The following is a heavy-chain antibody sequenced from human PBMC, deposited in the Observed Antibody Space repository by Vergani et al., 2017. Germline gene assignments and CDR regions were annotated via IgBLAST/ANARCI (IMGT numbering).Heavy chain of an antibody. CDR3: ASAEGDYCSSTSCQYPIIV. J-gene: IGHJ4*02. CDR1: GFTFSRHW. V-gene: IGHV3-74*01. Sequence: EVQLVESGGGLVQPGGSLRLSCAASGFTFSRHWMHWVRQAPGKGLVWASRVNPEGTNTPYADSVKGRFTISRDNAKNMMYLQLNSLRDEDTAVYYCASAEGDYCSSTSCQYPIIVWGQGTLVTVSS. CDR2: VNPEGTNT. D-gene: IGHD2-2*01.